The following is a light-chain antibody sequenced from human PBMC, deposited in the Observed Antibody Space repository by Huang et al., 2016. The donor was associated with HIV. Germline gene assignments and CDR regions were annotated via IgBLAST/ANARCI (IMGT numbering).Light chain of an antibody. CDR2: GSS. J-gene: IGKJ1*01. CDR1: QSVLTN. Sequence: ENLMTQSPSTLSASPGESATLSCRASQSVLTNLAWYQQKPGQAPKLLIYGSSTRAAGIPARFSGSGSGTDVTLTISSLQSEDFAVYYCQQYNTSPRTFGQGTKVEV. V-gene: IGKV3-15*01. CDR3: QQYNTSPRT.